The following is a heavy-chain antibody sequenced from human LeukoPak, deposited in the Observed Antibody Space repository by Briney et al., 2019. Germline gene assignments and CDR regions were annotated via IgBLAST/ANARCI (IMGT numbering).Heavy chain of an antibody. J-gene: IGHJ5*02. CDR3: ARGFAATGNPTCFDP. Sequence: GSLRLSCAASGFIFSSYAMHRVRQAAGTGLEWVAVIWNDGSNKYYADSVKGRFTISRDNSMNTLYLQMNSLSPEDTAIYYCARGFAATGNPTCFDPWGQGTPVTVSS. D-gene: IGHD6-13*01. V-gene: IGHV3-33*01. CDR2: IWNDGSNK. CDR1: GFIFSSYA.